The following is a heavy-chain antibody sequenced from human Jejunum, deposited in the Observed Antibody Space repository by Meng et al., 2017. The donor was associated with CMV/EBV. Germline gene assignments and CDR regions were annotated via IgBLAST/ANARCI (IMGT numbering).Heavy chain of an antibody. CDR2: IYHNGNS. CDR3: ARHGDLPDFDY. J-gene: IGHJ4*02. Sequence: HGHPQEAGPGLVGPSETLSLTCAVYGDYISSGYYWGWIRQPPGKGLEWIASIYHNGNSHSNPSLKSRLTISVDTSKNQFSLSLISVTAADTGVYYCARHGDLPDFDYWGQGALVTVSS. CDR1: GDYISSGYY. D-gene: IGHD4-17*01. V-gene: IGHV4-38-2*01.